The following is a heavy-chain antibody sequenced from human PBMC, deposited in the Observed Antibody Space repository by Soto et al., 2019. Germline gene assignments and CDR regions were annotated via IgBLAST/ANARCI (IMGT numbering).Heavy chain of an antibody. Sequence: PGGSLRLSCAASGFTFSSYAMSWVRQAPGKGLEWVSAISGSGGSTYYADSVKGRFTISRDNSKNTLYLQMNSLRAEDTAVYYCAKTGCFYDSSGYLNYYYYGMDVWGQGTTVTVSS. CDR1: GFTFSSYA. CDR2: ISGSGGST. V-gene: IGHV3-23*01. J-gene: IGHJ6*02. D-gene: IGHD3-22*01. CDR3: AKTGCFYDSSGYLNYYYYGMDV.